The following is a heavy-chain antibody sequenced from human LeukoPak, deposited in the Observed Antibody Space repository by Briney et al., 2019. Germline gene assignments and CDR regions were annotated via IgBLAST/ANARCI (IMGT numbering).Heavy chain of an antibody. Sequence: GGSLRLSCAASGFTFSSYAMSWVRQAPGKGLEWVSLTSGSGGTTYYADSVKGRFTISRDNSKNPLYLQMNSLRDEDTAVYYCARRLGGANSFDYWGQGTLVTVSS. CDR1: GFTFSSYA. CDR3: ARRLGGANSFDY. V-gene: IGHV3-23*01. CDR2: TSGSGGTT. J-gene: IGHJ4*02. D-gene: IGHD1-26*01.